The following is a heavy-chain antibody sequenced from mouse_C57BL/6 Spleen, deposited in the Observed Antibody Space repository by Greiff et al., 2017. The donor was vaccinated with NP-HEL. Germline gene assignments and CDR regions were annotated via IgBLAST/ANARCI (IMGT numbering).Heavy chain of an antibody. CDR3: ASSLSTTGVSDV. V-gene: IGHV1-82*01. CDR2: IYPGDGDT. CDR1: GYAFSSSW. D-gene: IGHD1-1*01. J-gene: IGHJ1*03. Sequence: VQLQQSGPELVKPGASVKISCKASGYAFSSSWMNWVKQRPGKGLEWIGRIYPGDGDTNYNGKFKGKATLTADKSSSTAYMQLSSLTSEDSAVYFCASSLSTTGVSDVWGTGTTVTVSS.